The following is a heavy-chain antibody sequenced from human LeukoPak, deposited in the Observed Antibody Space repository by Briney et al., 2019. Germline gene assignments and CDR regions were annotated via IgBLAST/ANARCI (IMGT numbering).Heavy chain of an antibody. V-gene: IGHV1-18*04. CDR2: ISAYNGNT. J-gene: IGHJ4*02. CDR1: GYTFTGYY. D-gene: IGHD3-22*01. Sequence: GASVKVSCKASGYTFTGYYMHWVRQAPGQGLEWMGWISAYNGNTNYAQKLQGRVTMTTDTSTSTAYMELRSLRSDDTAVYYCARDRAYYYDSSGYYGGGYFDYWGQGTLVTVSS. CDR3: ARDRAYYYDSSGYYGGGYFDY.